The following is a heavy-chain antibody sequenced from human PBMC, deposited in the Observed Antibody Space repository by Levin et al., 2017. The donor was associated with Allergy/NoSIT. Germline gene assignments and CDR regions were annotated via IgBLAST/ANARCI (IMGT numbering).Heavy chain of an antibody. CDR1: GYTFTSYD. CDR2: MNPNSGNT. Sequence: ASVKVSCKASGYTFTSYDINWVRQAPGQGLEWMGWMNPNSGNTGYAQKFQGRVTMTRNTSISTAYMELSSLRSEDTAVYYCARGVTGGIQRLRTDYFDYWGQGTLVTVSS. CDR3: ARGVTGGIQRLRTDYFDY. V-gene: IGHV1-8*01. J-gene: IGHJ4*02. D-gene: IGHD6-19*01.